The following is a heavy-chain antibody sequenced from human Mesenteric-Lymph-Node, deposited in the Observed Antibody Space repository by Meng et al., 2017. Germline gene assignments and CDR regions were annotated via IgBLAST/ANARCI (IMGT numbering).Heavy chain of an antibody. V-gene: IGHV3-53*04. CDR2: LYSDGTT. Sequence: GESLKISCAASGFSFSTYSMTWVRQAPGKGLEWVSVLYSDGTTYYADSVKGRFTISRHNSKNTLYLQMNSLRVEDTAIYYCATAAYSNGWTAERDYWGQGTLVTVSS. D-gene: IGHD6-19*01. J-gene: IGHJ4*02. CDR1: GFSFSTYS. CDR3: ATAAYSNGWTAERDY.